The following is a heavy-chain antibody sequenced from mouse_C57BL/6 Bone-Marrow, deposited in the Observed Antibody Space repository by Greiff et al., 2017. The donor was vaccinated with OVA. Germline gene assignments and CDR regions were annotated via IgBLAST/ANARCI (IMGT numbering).Heavy chain of an antibody. CDR2: IYPGSGST. CDR1: GYTFTSYW. CDR3: ARSGNYYAMDY. V-gene: IGHV1-55*01. D-gene: IGHD1-1*01. J-gene: IGHJ4*01. Sequence: VQLQQPGAELVKPGASVKMSCKASGYTFTSYWITWVKQRPGQGLEWIGDIYPGSGSTNYNEKFTSKATLTVDTSSSTASMQLSSLTSEDSAVYYCARSGNYYAMDYWGQGTSVTVSS.